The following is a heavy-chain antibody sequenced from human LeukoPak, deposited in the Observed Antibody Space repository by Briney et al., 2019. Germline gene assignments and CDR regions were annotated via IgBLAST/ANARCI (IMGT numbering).Heavy chain of an antibody. Sequence: SETLSLTCTVSGGSISSSSYYWGWIRQPPGKGLEWIGSIYYSGSTYYNPSLKSRVTISVDTSKNQFSLKLSSVTAADTAVYYCARTAPYYFDYWGQGTLVTVSS. CDR2: IYYSGST. V-gene: IGHV4-39*07. CDR3: ARTAPYYFDY. D-gene: IGHD5-18*01. J-gene: IGHJ4*02. CDR1: GGSISSSSYY.